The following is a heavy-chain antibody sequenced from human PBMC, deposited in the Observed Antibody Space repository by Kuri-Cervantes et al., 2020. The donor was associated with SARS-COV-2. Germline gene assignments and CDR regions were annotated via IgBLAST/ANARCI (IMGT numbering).Heavy chain of an antibody. CDR3: ARGRGAGIAAAGSD. V-gene: IGHV3-30-3*01. Sequence: GGSLRLSCAASGFTFSSYAMHWVRQAPGKGLEWVAVISYDGSNKYYADSVKGRFTISRDNSKNTLYLQMNSLRAEDTAVYYRARGRGAGIAAAGSDWGQGTLVTVSS. D-gene: IGHD6-13*01. CDR2: ISYDGSNK. J-gene: IGHJ4*02. CDR1: GFTFSSYA.